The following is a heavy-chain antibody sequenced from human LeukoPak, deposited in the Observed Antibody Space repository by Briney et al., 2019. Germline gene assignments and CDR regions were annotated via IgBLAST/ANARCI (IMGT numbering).Heavy chain of an antibody. Sequence: GESLKISCAASGFTFSSYAMSWVRQAPGKGLEWVSAISGSGGSTYYADSVKGRFTISRDNSKNTLYLQMNSLRAEDTAVYYCAKDLSLSPTSPWGQGTLVTVSS. D-gene: IGHD1-14*01. J-gene: IGHJ5*02. CDR3: AKDLSLSPTSP. V-gene: IGHV3-23*01. CDR1: GFTFSSYA. CDR2: ISGSGGST.